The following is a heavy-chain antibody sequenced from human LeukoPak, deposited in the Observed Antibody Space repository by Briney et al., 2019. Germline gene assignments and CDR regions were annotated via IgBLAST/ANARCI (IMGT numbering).Heavy chain of an antibody. J-gene: IGHJ4*02. CDR1: GFTFSSYW. V-gene: IGHV3-74*01. D-gene: IGHD3-22*01. Sequence: GGSLRLSCAASGFTFSSYWMHWVRQAPGKGLVWVSRINSDGSSASYADSVKGRFTISRDNAKNTLYLQMNSLRAEDTAVYYCARGPRTYYYDSSGYYPNWGQGTLVTVSS. CDR3: ARGPRTYYYDSSGYYPN. CDR2: INSDGSSA.